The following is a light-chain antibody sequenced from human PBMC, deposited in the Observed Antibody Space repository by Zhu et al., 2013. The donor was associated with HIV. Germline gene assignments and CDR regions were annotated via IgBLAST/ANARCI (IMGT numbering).Light chain of an antibody. CDR3: QAWDRNIVV. J-gene: IGLJ3*02. Sequence: SYDLTQPPSVSVSPGQTASITCSGDKLGHKYACWYQQKPGQSPVLLIYQDTKRPSGIPERFSGSNSGNTATLTISGTQAMDEADYYCQAWDRNIVVFGGGTKLTVL. V-gene: IGLV3-1*01. CDR1: KLGHKY. CDR2: QDT.